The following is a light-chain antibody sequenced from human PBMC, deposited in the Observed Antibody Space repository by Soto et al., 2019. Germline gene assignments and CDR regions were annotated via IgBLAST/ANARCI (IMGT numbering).Light chain of an antibody. J-gene: IGKJ4*01. CDR3: QQRSNWPLT. CDR2: DAS. V-gene: IGKV3-11*01. Sequence: EVVWTKYPATLSLTPGERATLSCRASQSVSSYLAWYQQKPGQAPRLLIYDASNRATGIPARFSGSGSGTDFTLTISSLEPEDFAVYYCQQRSNWPLTFGGGTKVEIK. CDR1: QSVSSY.